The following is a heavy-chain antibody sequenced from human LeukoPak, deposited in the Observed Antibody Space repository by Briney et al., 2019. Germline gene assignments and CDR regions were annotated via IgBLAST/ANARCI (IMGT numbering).Heavy chain of an antibody. CDR1: GCTFSSYA. J-gene: IGHJ3*02. CDR3: ASEASYDSSGYETPHVFDI. D-gene: IGHD3-22*01. CDR2: IIPILCTA. Sequence: SAVNVSCKASGCTFSSYAISWLQQAPGQGRECMGWIIPILCTANYAQKFQGTVTITADKSPSTPYIELNRFNSDDTALYYLASEASYDSSGYETPHVFDIWGEGTMVTVSS. V-gene: IGHV1-69*06.